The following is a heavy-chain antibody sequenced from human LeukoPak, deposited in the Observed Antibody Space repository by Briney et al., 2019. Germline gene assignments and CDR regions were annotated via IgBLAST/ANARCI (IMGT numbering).Heavy chain of an antibody. Sequence: GGSLRLSCAASGFSFSSHWMHCVRQAPGKGLVWVSRINSDGSSISYADSVKGRFTISRDNAKNTLYLQMNSLGVEDTAVFYCVSSEWYAAFDIWGQGTMVTVSS. D-gene: IGHD6-19*01. V-gene: IGHV3-74*01. CDR1: GFSFSSHW. CDR3: VSSEWYAAFDI. CDR2: INSDGSSI. J-gene: IGHJ3*02.